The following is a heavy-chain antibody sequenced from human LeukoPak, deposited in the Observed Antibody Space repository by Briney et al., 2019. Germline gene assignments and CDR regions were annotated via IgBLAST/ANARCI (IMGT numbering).Heavy chain of an antibody. CDR3: ARGPTGYSSSWHSYYYYGMDV. J-gene: IGHJ6*02. D-gene: IGHD6-13*01. CDR2: INHSGST. CDR1: GGSFSGYY. Sequence: PSETLSLTCAVYGGSFSGYYWSWIRQPPGKGLEWIGEINHSGSTNYNPSLKSRVTISVDTSKNQFSLKLSSVTAADTAVYYCARGPTGYSSSWHSYYYYGMDVWGQGTTVTVSS. V-gene: IGHV4-34*01.